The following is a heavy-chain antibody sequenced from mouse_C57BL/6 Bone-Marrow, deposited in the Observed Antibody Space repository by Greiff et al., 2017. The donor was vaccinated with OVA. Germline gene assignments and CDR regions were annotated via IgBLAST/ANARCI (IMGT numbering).Heavy chain of an antibody. CDR1: GFSFNTYA. J-gene: IGHJ3*01. CDR3: VRPGGYDYEGWFAY. CDR2: IRSKSNNYAT. D-gene: IGHD2-4*01. Sequence: EVQLVESGGGLVQPKGSLKLSCAASGFSFNTYAMNWVRQAPGKGLEWVARIRSKSNNYATYYADSVKDRFTISRDDSESMLYLQMNNLKTEDTAMYYCVRPGGYDYEGWFAYWGQGTLVTVSA. V-gene: IGHV10-1*01.